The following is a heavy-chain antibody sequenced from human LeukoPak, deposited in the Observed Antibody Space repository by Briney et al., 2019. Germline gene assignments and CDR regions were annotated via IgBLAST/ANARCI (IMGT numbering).Heavy chain of an antibody. CDR2: IYYSGNT. CDR1: GDFTSSSY. V-gene: IGHV4-59*08. J-gene: IGHJ6*03. D-gene: IGHD6-6*01. Sequence: SETLSLTCTVSGDFTSSSYWTWIRQPPGKGLEWIGYIYYSGNTNYNPSLKSRVTISVDTSKNQFSLKLSSVTAADTAVYYCARTGSSSPPYYYYMDVWGKGTTVTVSS. CDR3: ARTGSSSPPYYYYMDV.